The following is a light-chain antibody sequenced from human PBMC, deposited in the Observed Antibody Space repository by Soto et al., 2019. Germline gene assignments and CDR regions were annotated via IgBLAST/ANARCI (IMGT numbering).Light chain of an antibody. CDR3: SSYTSSSTLV. V-gene: IGLV2-14*01. J-gene: IGLJ2*01. Sequence: QSVLTQPASVSGSPGQSITISCTGTSSEVGGYNYVSWYQQHPGKAPKLMIYEVSNRPSGVSNRFSGSKSGNTASLTISGLQAEDDADYYCSSYTSSSTLVFGGGTKVTVL. CDR1: SSEVGGYNY. CDR2: EVS.